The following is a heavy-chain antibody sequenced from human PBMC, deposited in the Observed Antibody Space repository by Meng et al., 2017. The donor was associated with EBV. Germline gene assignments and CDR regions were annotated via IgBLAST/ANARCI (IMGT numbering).Heavy chain of an antibody. V-gene: IGHV3-30-3*01. CDR2: ISYDGSKK. J-gene: IGHJ4*02. CDR3: ARDLGITGTVLGY. Sequence: QVQLVESGGGVVQPGRSLRLSCAASEFSFRNYVMHWVRQAPGKGLEWVAVISYDGSKKYYADSVKGRFTISRDNSKNTLYLQMSSLRPEDTAVYYCARDLGITGTVLGYWGQGTLVTVSS. CDR1: EFSFRNYV. D-gene: IGHD1-20*01.